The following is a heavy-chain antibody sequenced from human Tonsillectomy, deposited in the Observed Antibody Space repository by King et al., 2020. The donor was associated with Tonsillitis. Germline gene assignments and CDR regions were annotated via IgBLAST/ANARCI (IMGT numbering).Heavy chain of an antibody. Sequence: VQLVESGGGVVQPGKSLRLSCAASGFIFSTYAMHWVRQAPGKGLEWVTAISYDGNYEYYADSVKGRFTISRDNSKNTLYLQMNSLRAEDTAVYYCARDPFRSGDTYGYFYFYYGMDVWGQGPTVTVSS. D-gene: IGHD5-18*01. CDR3: ARDPFRSGDTYGYFYFYYGMDV. CDR2: ISYDGNYE. J-gene: IGHJ6*02. CDR1: GFIFSTYA. V-gene: IGHV3-30*04.